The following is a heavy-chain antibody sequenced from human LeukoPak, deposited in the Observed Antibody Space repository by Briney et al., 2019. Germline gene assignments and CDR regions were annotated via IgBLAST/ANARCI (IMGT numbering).Heavy chain of an antibody. V-gene: IGHV3-49*03. J-gene: IGHJ4*02. D-gene: IGHD3-16*02. CDR1: GFTFGDYA. CDR3: TRHLQREASYYDYIWGSYRYTGGDY. CDR2: IRSKAYGGTT. Sequence: GGSLRLSCTASGFTFGDYAMSWFRQAPGKGLEWVGFIRSKAYGGTTEYAASVKGRFTISRDDSKSIAYLQMNSLKTEDTAVYYCTRHLQREASYYDYIWGSYRYTGGDYWGQGTLVTVSS.